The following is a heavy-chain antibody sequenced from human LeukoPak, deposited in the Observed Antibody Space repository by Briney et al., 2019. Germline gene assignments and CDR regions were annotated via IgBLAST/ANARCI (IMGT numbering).Heavy chain of an antibody. J-gene: IGHJ4*02. Sequence: GASVKVSCKASGYTFTGYYMHWVRQAPGQGLEWMGRINPNSGGTNYAQKFQGSVTMTRDTSISTAYMELSRLRSDDTAVYYCARVQYDYVWGSYLHYWGQGTLVTVSS. CDR2: INPNSGGT. V-gene: IGHV1-2*06. CDR1: GYTFTGYY. D-gene: IGHD3-16*02. CDR3: ARVQYDYVWGSYLHY.